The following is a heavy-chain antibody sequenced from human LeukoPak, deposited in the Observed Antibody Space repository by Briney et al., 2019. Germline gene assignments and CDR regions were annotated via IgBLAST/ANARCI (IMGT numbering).Heavy chain of an antibody. J-gene: IGHJ3*02. V-gene: IGHV4-59*01. D-gene: IGHD4-23*01. CDR3: ARGEGLRWYGDAFDI. Sequence: SETLSLTCTVTGGSISSYYWRWIRQPPGKGLEWIGYIYYSGSTNYIASLKSRVTISVDTSKNQFSLKLSSVTAADTAVYYCARGEGLRWYGDAFDIWGQGTMVTVSS. CDR1: GGSISSYY. CDR2: IYYSGST.